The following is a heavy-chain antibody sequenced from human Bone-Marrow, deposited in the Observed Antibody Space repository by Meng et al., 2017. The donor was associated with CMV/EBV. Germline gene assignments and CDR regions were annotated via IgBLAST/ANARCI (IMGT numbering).Heavy chain of an antibody. J-gene: IGHJ3*01. CDR3: ARRAWSWSALDF. Sequence: GESLKISCAASGFTFSSYWMSWVRQAPGKGLEWVANIKQDGSEKYYVDSVKGRFTISRDNAKNSLYLQMNNLRAEDTALYFCARRAWSWSALDFWGQATKVTVS. CDR2: IKQDGSEK. CDR1: GFTFSSYW. V-gene: IGHV3-7*03. D-gene: IGHD3-3*01.